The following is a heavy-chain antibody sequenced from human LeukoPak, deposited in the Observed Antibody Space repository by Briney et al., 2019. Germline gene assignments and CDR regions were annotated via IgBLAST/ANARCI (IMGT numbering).Heavy chain of an antibody. CDR2: ISYDGSNK. V-gene: IGHV3-30*18. Sequence: GGSLRLSCAASGFTFSSYGMHWVRQAPGKGLEWVAVISYDGSNKYYADSVKGRFTISRDNSKNTLYLQMNSLRAEDTAVYYCAKDVLPLAAAGSTYYYYGMDVWGQGTTVTVSS. D-gene: IGHD6-13*01. CDR1: GFTFSSYG. CDR3: AKDVLPLAAAGSTYYYYGMDV. J-gene: IGHJ6*02.